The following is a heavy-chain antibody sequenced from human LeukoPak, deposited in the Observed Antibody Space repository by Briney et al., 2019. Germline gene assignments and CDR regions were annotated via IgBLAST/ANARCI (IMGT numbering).Heavy chain of an antibody. CDR2: ISGSGGST. CDR3: ARVGYFDNTGLDY. V-gene: IGHV3-23*01. J-gene: IGHJ4*02. Sequence: GGSLRLSCAASGFTFSSYAMSWVRQAPGKGLEWVSAISGSGGSTYYADSVKGRFTISRDNSTNTVYLQMNSLRVDDTAVYYCARVGYFDNTGLDYWGQGTLVTVSS. D-gene: IGHD3-22*01. CDR1: GFTFSSYA.